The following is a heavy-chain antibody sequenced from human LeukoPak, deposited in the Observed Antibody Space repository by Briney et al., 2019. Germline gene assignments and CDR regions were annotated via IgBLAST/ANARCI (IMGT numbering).Heavy chain of an antibody. V-gene: IGHV3-30*04. CDR1: GFTFSSYA. Sequence: GGSLRLSCAASGFTFSSYAMHWVRQAPGKGLEWVAVISYDGSNKYYADSVKGRFTISRDNSTNTLYLQMNSLRAEDTAVYYCARADTAMVFDYWGRGTLVTVSS. CDR3: ARADTAMVFDY. CDR2: ISYDGSNK. J-gene: IGHJ4*02. D-gene: IGHD5-18*01.